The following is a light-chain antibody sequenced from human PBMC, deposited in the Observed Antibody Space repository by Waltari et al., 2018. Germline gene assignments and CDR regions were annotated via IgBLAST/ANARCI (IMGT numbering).Light chain of an antibody. V-gene: IGLV1-51*01. CDR2: DNY. CDR3: ESWDSSLSAGV. J-gene: IGLJ1*01. CDR1: SSNVGKNY. Sequence: QSVLTQPPSVSAAPGQKVTISCSGDSSNVGKNYVSWYQQFPRKAPKLLIHDNYKRASGIPDRFSGSRSGTSATLAITGLQTGDEADYYCESWDSSLSAGVFGAGTKVTVL.